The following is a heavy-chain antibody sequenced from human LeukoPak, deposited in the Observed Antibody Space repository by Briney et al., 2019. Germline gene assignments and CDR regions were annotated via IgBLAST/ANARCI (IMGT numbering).Heavy chain of an antibody. CDR1: GFTFSNYY. J-gene: IGHJ4*02. CDR3: ATDSGNAYNKFHH. Sequence: PGGSLRLSCAASGFTFSNYYMSWIRQAPGKGLEWIAYTSSSGSTKYYADSVKGRFTISRDNAKNSLYLQMNSLRVEDTAVYYCATDSGNAYNKFHHWGQGTVVSVSS. V-gene: IGHV3-11*01. D-gene: IGHD5-24*01. CDR2: TSSSGSTK.